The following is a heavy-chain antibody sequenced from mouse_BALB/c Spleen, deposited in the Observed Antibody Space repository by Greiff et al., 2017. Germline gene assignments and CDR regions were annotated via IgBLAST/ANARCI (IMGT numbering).Heavy chain of an antibody. CDR2: ISSGGSYT. Sequence: EVMLVESGGGLVKPGGSLKLSCAASGFTFSSYTMSWVRQTPEKRLEWVATISSGGSYTYYPDSVKGRFTISRDNAKNTLYLQMSSLKSEDTAMYYCTRDNYDFQAWFAYWGQGTLVTVSA. J-gene: IGHJ3*01. V-gene: IGHV5-6-4*01. D-gene: IGHD2-4*01. CDR3: TRDNYDFQAWFAY. CDR1: GFTFSSYT.